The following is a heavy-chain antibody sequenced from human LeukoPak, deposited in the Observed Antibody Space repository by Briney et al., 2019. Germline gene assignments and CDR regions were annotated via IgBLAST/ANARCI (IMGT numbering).Heavy chain of an antibody. V-gene: IGHV3-23*01. D-gene: IGHD6-6*01. CDR2: ISGSGAST. CDR1: GFTFTSYA. Sequence: GGSLRLSCAASGFTFTSYAMSWVRQAPGKGLEWVSAISGSGASTYYADSVKGRFTISRDNSKNTLYLQMNSLRAGDTALYYRARDRLSPKYYYYGMDVWGQGTTVTVSS. J-gene: IGHJ6*02. CDR3: ARDRLSPKYYYYGMDV.